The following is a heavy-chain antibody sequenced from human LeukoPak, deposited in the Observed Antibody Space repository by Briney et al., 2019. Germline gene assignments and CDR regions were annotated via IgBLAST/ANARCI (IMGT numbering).Heavy chain of an antibody. D-gene: IGHD1-26*01. CDR2: ISYDGSNK. V-gene: IGHV3-30-3*01. CDR3: ARSSRSYSSRDAFDI. Sequence: GGSLRLSCAASGFTFSSYAMHWVRQAPGKGLEWVAVISYDGSNKYYADSVKGRFTISRDNSKNTLYLQMNSLRAEDTAVYYCARSSRSYSSRDAFDIWGQGTMVTVSS. J-gene: IGHJ3*02. CDR1: GFTFSSYA.